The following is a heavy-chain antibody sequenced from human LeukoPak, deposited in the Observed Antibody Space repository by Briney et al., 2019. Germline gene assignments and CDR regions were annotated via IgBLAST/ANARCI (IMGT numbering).Heavy chain of an antibody. CDR1: GFTFCYYE. V-gene: IGHV3-48*03. J-gene: IGHJ4*02. CDR2: ISSNNDTM. D-gene: IGHD3-22*01. Sequence: GGSLRLSRAASGFTFCYYEVNWVRRSPGRGVGGVSYISSNNDTMYYADSVQGRFSITRDNAKNALYLHMNSLRPKATAAYYCARVRSLYFHSSGFYSFDYWGQGTLVTVSS. CDR3: ARVRSLYFHSSGFYSFDY.